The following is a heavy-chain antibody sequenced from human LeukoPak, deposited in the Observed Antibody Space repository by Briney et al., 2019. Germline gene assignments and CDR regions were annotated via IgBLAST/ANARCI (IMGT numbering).Heavy chain of an antibody. V-gene: IGHV4-30-4*01. CDR1: GGSISSSSYY. J-gene: IGHJ3*02. Sequence: PSETLSLTCTVSGGSISSSSYYWSWIRQPPGKGLEWIGYIYYSGSTYYNPSLKSRVTISVDTSKNQFSLKLSSVTAADTAVSYCARDYGNAFDIWGQGTMVTVSS. D-gene: IGHD3-10*01. CDR3: ARDYGNAFDI. CDR2: IYYSGST.